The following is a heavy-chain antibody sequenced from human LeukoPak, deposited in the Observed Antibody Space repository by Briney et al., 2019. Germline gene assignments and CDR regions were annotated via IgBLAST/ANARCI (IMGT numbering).Heavy chain of an antibody. CDR1: GFTFSDYT. Sequence: PGGSLRLSCAASGFTFSDYTMNWVRQAPGKGLEWVSYIDLSGSTLYYVDSVKGRFTISRDNAKNSLYLQMNSLRAEDTAVYYCAKDFVDSPFDYWGQGTLVTVSS. CDR2: IDLSGSTL. CDR3: AKDFVDSPFDY. V-gene: IGHV3-48*04. J-gene: IGHJ4*02. D-gene: IGHD3-22*01.